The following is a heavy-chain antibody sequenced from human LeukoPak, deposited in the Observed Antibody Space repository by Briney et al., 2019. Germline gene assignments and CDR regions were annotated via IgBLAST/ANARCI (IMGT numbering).Heavy chain of an antibody. J-gene: IGHJ3*02. V-gene: IGHV4-59*08. CDR1: GGSISSYY. Sequence: SETLSLTRTVSGGSISSYYWSWIRQPPGKGLEWIGYIYYSGSTNYNPSLKSRVTISVDTSKNHFSLKLSSVTAVDTAVYYCARRIAVAGKDAFDIWGQGTMVTVSS. CDR3: ARRIAVAGKDAFDI. D-gene: IGHD6-19*01. CDR2: IYYSGST.